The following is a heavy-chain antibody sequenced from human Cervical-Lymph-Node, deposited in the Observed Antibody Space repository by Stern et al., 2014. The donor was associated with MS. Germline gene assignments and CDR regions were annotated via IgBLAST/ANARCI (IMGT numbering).Heavy chain of an antibody. CDR3: AAEGEYIRSGIYHYTGMDV. D-gene: IGHD3-10*01. Sequence: QMQLVQSGPEVKRPGTSVRVSCKASGFTFLSSAMPWVRQARGQCLEWIGLIVSDSAATRYAQKFHDRVTISSDMSTSTVNMELSSLRSEDTAVYYCAAEGEYIRSGIYHYTGMDVWGQGTTVTVSS. V-gene: IGHV1-58*02. J-gene: IGHJ6*02. CDR1: GFTFLSSA. CDR2: IVSDSAAT.